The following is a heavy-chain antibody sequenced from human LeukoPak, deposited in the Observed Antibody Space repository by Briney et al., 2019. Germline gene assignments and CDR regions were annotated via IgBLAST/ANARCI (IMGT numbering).Heavy chain of an antibody. CDR1: GYSISSGYY. CDR3: ARVWGRVGSYYYMDV. D-gene: IGHD5-24*01. V-gene: IGHV4-38-2*02. Sequence: PSETLSLTCTVSGYSISSGYYWGWIRQPPGKGLEWIGSIYHSGSTYYNPSLKSRVTISVDTSQNQFSLKLSSVTAADTAVYYCARVWGRVGSYYYMDVWGKGTTVTVSS. CDR2: IYHSGST. J-gene: IGHJ6*03.